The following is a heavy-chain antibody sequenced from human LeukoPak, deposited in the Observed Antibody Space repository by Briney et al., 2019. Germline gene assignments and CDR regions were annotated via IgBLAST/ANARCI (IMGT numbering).Heavy chain of an antibody. V-gene: IGHV1-69*04. CDR1: GGTFSSYA. CDR2: INPILGIA. Sequence: ASVKVSCKASGGTFSSYAISWVRQAPGQGLEWMGRINPILGIANYAQKFQGRVTITADKSTSTAYMELSSLRSEDTAVYYCASVTDSRSWYDYWGQGTLVTVSS. D-gene: IGHD6-13*01. CDR3: ASVTDSRSWYDY. J-gene: IGHJ4*02.